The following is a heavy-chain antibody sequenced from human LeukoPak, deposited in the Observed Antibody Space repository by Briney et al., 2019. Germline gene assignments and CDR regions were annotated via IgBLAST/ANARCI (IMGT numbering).Heavy chain of an antibody. J-gene: IGHJ5*02. V-gene: IGHV3-23*01. Sequence: PGGSLRLSCAASGFTFSSYARSWVRQAPGKGLEWVSAISGSGGSTYYADSVKGRFTISRDNSKNTLYLQMNSLRAEDTAVYYCAKDSGSYDILTGYPGGDWFDPWGQGTLVTVSS. D-gene: IGHD3-9*01. CDR1: GFTFSSYA. CDR2: ISGSGGST. CDR3: AKDSGSYDILTGYPGGDWFDP.